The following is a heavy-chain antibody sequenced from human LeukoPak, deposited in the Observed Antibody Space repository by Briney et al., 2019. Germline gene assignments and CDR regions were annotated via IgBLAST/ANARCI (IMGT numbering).Heavy chain of an antibody. V-gene: IGHV3-23*01. D-gene: IGHD3-16*01. CDR3: ARDPSYDYVWGSYYVDY. CDR1: GFTFSTYA. Sequence: GGSLRLSCAASGFTFSTYAVIWVSQAPGKGLEWVSTISGSGDSTYYADSVKGRFTISRDNAKNSLYLQMNSLRAEDTAVYYCARDPSYDYVWGSYYVDYWGQGTLVTVSS. CDR2: ISGSGDST. J-gene: IGHJ4*02.